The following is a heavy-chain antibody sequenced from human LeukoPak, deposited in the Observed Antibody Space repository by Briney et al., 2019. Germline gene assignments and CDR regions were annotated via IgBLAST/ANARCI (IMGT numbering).Heavy chain of an antibody. Sequence: GGSLRLSCVGSGFTGINDYLSWVRQAPGKGLEWVSVIYSGGSTYYADSVRDRFTISRDKSKNTLYLQMNSLTVEDTAMYYCTRTDLWVSWGQGAQVTVSS. D-gene: IGHD1-26*01. CDR1: GFTGINDY. J-gene: IGHJ5*02. V-gene: IGHV3-66*01. CDR2: IYSGGST. CDR3: TRTDLWVS.